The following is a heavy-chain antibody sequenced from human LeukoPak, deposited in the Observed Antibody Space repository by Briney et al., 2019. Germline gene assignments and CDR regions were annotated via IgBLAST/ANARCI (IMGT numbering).Heavy chain of an antibody. V-gene: IGHV4-30-2*01. J-gene: IGHJ3*02. Sequence: SETLSLTCAVSGGSISSGGYSWSWIRQPPGKGLEWIRYIYHSGSTYYNPSLKSRVTISVDRSKNQFSLKLSSVTAADTAVYYCARGYDAFDIWGQGTMVTVSS. CDR2: IYHSGST. CDR3: ARGYDAFDI. CDR1: GGSISSGGYS.